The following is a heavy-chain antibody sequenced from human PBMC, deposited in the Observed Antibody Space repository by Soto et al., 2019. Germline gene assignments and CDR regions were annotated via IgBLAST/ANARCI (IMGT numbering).Heavy chain of an antibody. CDR3: AREAAAGNSYYYYYYMDV. D-gene: IGHD6-13*01. V-gene: IGHV3-20*01. J-gene: IGHJ6*03. CDR2: INWNGGST. CDR1: GFTFDDYG. Sequence: GGSLRLSCAASGFTFDDYGMSWVRQAPGKGLEWVSGINWNGGSTGYADSVKGRFTISRDNAKNSLYLQMNSLRAEDTALYHCAREAAAGNSYYYYYYMDVWGKGTTVTVSS.